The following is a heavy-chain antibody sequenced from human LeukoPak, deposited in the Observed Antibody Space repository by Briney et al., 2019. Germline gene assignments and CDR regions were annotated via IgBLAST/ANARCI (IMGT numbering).Heavy chain of an antibody. CDR1: GYTFTAYY. J-gene: IGHJ4*02. V-gene: IGHV1-2*02. Sequence: ASVKVSCEASGYTFTAYYMHWVRQAPGQGLEWMGWINPNSGGTNYAQKFQGRVTMTRDTSITTAYMELRSLRSDDTAVYYCARDLKRGYSSGRYSWGTGSSNDYWGQGTLVTVSS. D-gene: IGHD6-19*01. CDR3: ARDLKRGYSSGRYSWGTGSSNDY. CDR2: INPNSGGT.